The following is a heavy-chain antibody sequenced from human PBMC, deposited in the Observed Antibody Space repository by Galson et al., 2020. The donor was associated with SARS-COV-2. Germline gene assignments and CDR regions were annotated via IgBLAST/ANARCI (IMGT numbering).Heavy chain of an antibody. J-gene: IGHJ4*02. V-gene: IGHV3-23*01. Sequence: GGSLRLSCAASGFPFRTFAVNWVRQAPGKGLEWVSSVSGSGDTTYYADAVKGRFTISRDNSENTVSLQMDSLRAEDTAIYYCAKGGRYSYGRFDSWGQGTLVIVAS. CDR2: VSGSGDTT. CDR3: AKGGRYSYGRFDS. CDR1: GFPFRTFA. D-gene: IGHD5-18*01.